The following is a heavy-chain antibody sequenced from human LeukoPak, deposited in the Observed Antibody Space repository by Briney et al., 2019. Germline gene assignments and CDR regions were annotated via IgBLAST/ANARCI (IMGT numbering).Heavy chain of an antibody. CDR2: INHSGST. Sequence: PSETLSLTCAVYGGSFSGYYWSWIRQPPGKGLEWIGEINHSGSTNYNPSLKSRVTISVDTSKNQFSLKLSSVTATDTAVYYCARLSGFPGLDHQRIGGQGTMVTVSS. J-gene: IGHJ3*02. CDR1: GGSFSGYY. V-gene: IGHV4-34*01. D-gene: IGHD3/OR15-3a*01. CDR3: ARLSGFPGLDHQRI.